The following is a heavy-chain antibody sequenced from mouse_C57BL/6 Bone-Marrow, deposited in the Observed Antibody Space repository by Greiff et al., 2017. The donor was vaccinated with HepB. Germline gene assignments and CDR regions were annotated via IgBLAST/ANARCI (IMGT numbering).Heavy chain of an antibody. D-gene: IGHD1-1*01. CDR2: VNPNYGTT. J-gene: IGHJ2*01. CDR3: ARATTGPNHFDY. Sequence: EVQLQQSGPELVKPGASVKISCKASGYSFTDYNMNWVKQSNGKSLEWIGVVNPNYGTTNYNQKFKGKSTLTVDKSSSTAYMQLSSLTSEDSAVYYCARATTGPNHFDYWGQGTTLTVSS. CDR1: GYSFTDYN. V-gene: IGHV1-39*01.